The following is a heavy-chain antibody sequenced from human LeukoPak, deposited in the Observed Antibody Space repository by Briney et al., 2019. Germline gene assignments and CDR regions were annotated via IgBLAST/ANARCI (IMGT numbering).Heavy chain of an antibody. CDR3: ARDCSSTSCYTLDY. D-gene: IGHD2-2*02. J-gene: IGHJ4*02. V-gene: IGHV3-23*01. CDR1: GFTFSSYA. Sequence: PGGSLRLSCAASGFTFSSYAMSWVRQAPGKGLEWVSAISGSGGSTYYADSVKGRFTISRDNSKNTLYLQMNSLRAEDTAVYYCARDCSSTSCYTLDYWGQGTLVTVSS. CDR2: ISGSGGST.